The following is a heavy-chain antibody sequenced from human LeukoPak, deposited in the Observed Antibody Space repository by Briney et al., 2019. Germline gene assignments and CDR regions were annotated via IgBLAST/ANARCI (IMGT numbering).Heavy chain of an antibody. CDR2: INHSGST. D-gene: IGHD1-20*01. J-gene: IGHJ4*02. CDR3: ERLNWDDKDY. CDR1: GGSFSGYY. Sequence: SETLSLTCAVYGGSFSGYYWSWIRQPPGKGLEWIGEINHSGSTNYNPSLKSRVTISVDTSKNHLSLRLSSVTAADTAVYYCERLNWDDKDYLGQGTLVTVSS. V-gene: IGHV4-34*01.